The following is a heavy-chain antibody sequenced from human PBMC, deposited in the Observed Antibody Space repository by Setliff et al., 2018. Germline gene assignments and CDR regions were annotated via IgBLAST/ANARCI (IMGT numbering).Heavy chain of an antibody. Sequence: GASVKVSCKTSGYSFTNYDLNWVRQATGQGLEWLGRIDLYNAGTTYAEKMETKVTMTVDTSSNIGYMELRSLTSDDTGIYFCAMSSWPGRPNDFDLWGQGTEVTVSS. CDR3: AMSSWPGRPNDFDL. J-gene: IGHJ3*01. CDR1: GYSFTNYD. CDR2: IDLYNAGT. V-gene: IGHV1-18*01. D-gene: IGHD6-6*01.